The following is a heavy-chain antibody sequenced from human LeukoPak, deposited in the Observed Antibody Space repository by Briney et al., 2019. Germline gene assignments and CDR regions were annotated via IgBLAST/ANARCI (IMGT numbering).Heavy chain of an antibody. CDR3: ARVGVSCSGGSCYSDHFDY. CDR1: GYTFPSND. CDR2: ISAYNGNT. V-gene: IGHV1-18*01. J-gene: IGHJ4*02. Sequence: ASVKVSCKASGYTFPSNDLSWVRQAPGQGLEWMGWISAYNGNTNYAQKLQGRVTMTTDTSTSTAYMELRNLRSEDTAVYYCARVGVSCSGGSCYSDHFDYWGQGTLVTVSS. D-gene: IGHD2-15*01.